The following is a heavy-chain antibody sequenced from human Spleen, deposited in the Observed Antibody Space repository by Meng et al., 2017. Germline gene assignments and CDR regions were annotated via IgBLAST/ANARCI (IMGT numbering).Heavy chain of an antibody. J-gene: IGHJ4*02. Sequence: QEQLVQPGAEVKKSGASVKVSCKASDYTFTGYGVSWVRQAPGQGLEWMAWLGAHDGDTSHAPKFQGRVTVSADRPTATAYMELRSLRSDDTAVYYCARGTPGRSYSDYWGQGTLVTVSS. CDR3: ARGTPGRSYSDY. D-gene: IGHD3-10*01. CDR2: LGAHDGDT. CDR1: DYTFTGYG. V-gene: IGHV1-18*01.